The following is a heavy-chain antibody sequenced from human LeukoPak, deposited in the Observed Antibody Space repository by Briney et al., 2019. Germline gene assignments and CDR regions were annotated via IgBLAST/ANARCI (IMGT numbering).Heavy chain of an antibody. D-gene: IGHD4-17*01. CDR2: ISRDGSST. Sequence: GGSLRLSCAASGFTFSSYWMHWVRQAPGKGLVWVSRISRDGSSTSYADSVKGRFTISRDNDKNTLYLQINSLSAEDTAVYYCARARLGNGDTVGYWGQETLVTVSS. J-gene: IGHJ4*02. V-gene: IGHV3-74*01. CDR3: ARARLGNGDTVGY. CDR1: GFTFSSYW.